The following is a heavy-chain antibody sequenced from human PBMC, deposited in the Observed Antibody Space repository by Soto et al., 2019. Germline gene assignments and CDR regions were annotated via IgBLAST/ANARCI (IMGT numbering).Heavy chain of an antibody. CDR2: INHSGST. D-gene: IGHD2-8*01. J-gene: IGHJ6*02. Sequence: SETLSLTCAVYGGSFSGYYWSWIRQPPGKGLEWIGEINHSGSTNYNPSLRSRATISVDTSKNQFSLRLRSVTATDTAVFLCAREMRFCTHGVCQSYGMDVWGQGTTVTVSS. CDR3: AREMRFCTHGVCQSYGMDV. CDR1: GGSFSGYY. V-gene: IGHV4-34*01.